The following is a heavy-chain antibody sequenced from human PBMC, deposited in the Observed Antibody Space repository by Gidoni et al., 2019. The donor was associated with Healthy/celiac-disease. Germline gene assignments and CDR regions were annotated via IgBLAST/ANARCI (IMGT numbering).Heavy chain of an antibody. Sequence: VQSGAEVKKPGSSVKVSCKASGGTVSSYAISWVRQAPGQGLEWMGRIIPILGIANSAQKFRGRVTITADKSTSTAYMELSSLRSEDTAVYYCAREGDSSCYYRGAFDIWGQGTMVTVSS. V-gene: IGHV1-69*04. CDR3: AREGDSSCYYRGAFDI. J-gene: IGHJ3*02. CDR1: GGTVSSYA. CDR2: IIPILGIA. D-gene: IGHD3-22*01.